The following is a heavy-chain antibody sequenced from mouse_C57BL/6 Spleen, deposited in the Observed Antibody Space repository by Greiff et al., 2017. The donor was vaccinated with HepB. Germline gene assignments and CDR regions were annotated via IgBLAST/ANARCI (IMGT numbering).Heavy chain of an antibody. J-gene: IGHJ3*01. CDR3: ARSAAY. V-gene: IGHV1-9*01. CDR2: ILPGSGST. Sequence: VKLQESGAELMKPGASVKLSCKATGFTFTGYWIEWVKQRPGHGLEWIGEILPGSGSTNYNEKFKGNATFTAAKASNTAYMQLSSQTTEDSAIYYCARSAAYWGQGTLVTVSA. CDR1: GFTFTGYW.